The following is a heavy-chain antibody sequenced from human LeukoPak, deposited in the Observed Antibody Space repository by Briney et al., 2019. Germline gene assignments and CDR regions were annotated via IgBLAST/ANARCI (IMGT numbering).Heavy chain of an antibody. Sequence: PSETLSLTCTVSGGSISSSSYYWGWIRQPPGKGLEWIGSIYYSGGTYYNPSLKSRVTISVDTSKNQFSLKLSSVTAADTAVYYCARPKSGGNSLTIGYWGQGTLVTVSS. CDR3: ARPKSGGNSLTIGY. D-gene: IGHD4-23*01. V-gene: IGHV4-39*01. J-gene: IGHJ4*02. CDR1: GGSISSSSYY. CDR2: IYYSGGT.